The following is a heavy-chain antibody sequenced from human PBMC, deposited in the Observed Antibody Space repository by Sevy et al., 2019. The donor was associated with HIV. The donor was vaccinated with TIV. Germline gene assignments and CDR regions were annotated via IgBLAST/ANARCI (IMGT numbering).Heavy chain of an antibody. Sequence: ASVKVSCKVSGSTLTQLSMHWVRQAPGKGLEWMATFDPEDGETFFAQKFQGRVTMTEDTSTDTAYMELSSLRSDDTAVYYCATTKDYYDSSGYPFDDWGQGSLVTVSS. J-gene: IGHJ4*02. D-gene: IGHD3-22*01. CDR2: FDPEDGET. V-gene: IGHV1-24*01. CDR1: GSTLTQLS. CDR3: ATTKDYYDSSGYPFDD.